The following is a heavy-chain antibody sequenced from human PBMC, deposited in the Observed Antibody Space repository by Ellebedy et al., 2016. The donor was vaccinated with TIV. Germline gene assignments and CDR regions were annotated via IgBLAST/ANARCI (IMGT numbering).Heavy chain of an antibody. Sequence: ASVKVSCKASGYTFTTYYIHWVRQAPGQGLEWVGTLNPSTGGTSYAQKFQGRVTLTRDTSTSTAYMELSSLRSDDTAVYYCARGPYGGISVWYLDVWGRGTLVTVSS. J-gene: IGHJ2*01. D-gene: IGHD4-23*01. CDR3: ARGPYGGISVWYLDV. CDR2: LNPSTGGT. CDR1: GYTFTTYY. V-gene: IGHV1-46*01.